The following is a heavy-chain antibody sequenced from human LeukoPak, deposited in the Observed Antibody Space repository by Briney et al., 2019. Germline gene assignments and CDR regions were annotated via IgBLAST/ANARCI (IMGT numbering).Heavy chain of an antibody. CDR2: ISAYNGNT. D-gene: IGHD6-13*01. V-gene: IGHV1-18*01. CDR3: ATGAAAAGTYYMDV. J-gene: IGHJ6*03. Sequence: ASVKVSCKASGYTFTSYGISWVRQAPGQGREWMGWISAYNGNTNYAQKLQGRVTMTTDTSTSTAYMERRSLRSEDTAVYYCATGAAAAGTYYMDVWGKGTTVTVSS. CDR1: GYTFTSYG.